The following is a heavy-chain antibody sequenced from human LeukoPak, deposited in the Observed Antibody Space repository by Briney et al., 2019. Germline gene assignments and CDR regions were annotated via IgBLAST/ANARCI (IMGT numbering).Heavy chain of an antibody. J-gene: IGHJ4*02. V-gene: IGHV3-21*01. CDR2: ISSSSSYI. CDR1: GFTFSSYS. CDR3: ARDMGTGSGWSLGGYFDY. Sequence: KSGGSLRLSCAASGFTFSSYSMNWVRQAPGKGLEWVSSISSSSSYIYYADSVKGRFTISRDNAKNSLYLQMNSLRAEDTAVYYCARDMGTGSGWSLGGYFDYWGQGTLVTVSS. D-gene: IGHD6-19*01.